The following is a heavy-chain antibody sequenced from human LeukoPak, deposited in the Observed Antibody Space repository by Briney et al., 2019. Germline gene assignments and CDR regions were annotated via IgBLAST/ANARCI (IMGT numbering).Heavy chain of an antibody. CDR2: LSDSGGGT. Sequence: GGSLRLSCAASGFSLSSYGMTWVRQAPGKQLEWVSTLSDSGGGTYYADSVKGRFTISRDNSKNTLYLQMNSLRAEDAAVYYCAKALWFGELLKSGFDYWGQGTLVTVSS. V-gene: IGHV3-23*01. CDR1: GFSLSSYG. CDR3: AKALWFGELLKSGFDY. J-gene: IGHJ4*02. D-gene: IGHD3-10*01.